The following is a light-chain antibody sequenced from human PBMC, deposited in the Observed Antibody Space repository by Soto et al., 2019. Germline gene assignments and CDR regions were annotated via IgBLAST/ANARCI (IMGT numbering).Light chain of an antibody. Sequence: DSQMTQSPSSLSASVGDRVTITCRASQSISSYLNWYQHKPGKAPELLIFSASKLQTGVPSRFSGRGSGTAFTLTITSLRPEDFATYYCQQTYSPPGTFGQGTKVDIK. V-gene: IGKV1-39*01. J-gene: IGKJ1*01. CDR2: SAS. CDR3: QQTYSPPGT. CDR1: QSISSY.